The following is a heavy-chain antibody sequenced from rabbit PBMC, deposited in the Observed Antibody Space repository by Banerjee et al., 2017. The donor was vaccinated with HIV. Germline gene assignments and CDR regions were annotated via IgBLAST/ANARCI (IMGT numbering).Heavy chain of an antibody. Sequence: QSLEESGGDLVKPGASLTLTCKASGFSFSSSYYMCWVRQAPGKGLEWIACIDTVTSGSTWYATWVNGRFTISRSTSLDTVDLKMTSLTAADTATYFCARVVPDDYGDYVGYFNLWGPGTLVTVS. CDR2: IDTVTSGST. CDR1: GFSFSSSYY. V-gene: IGHV1S43*01. D-gene: IGHD2-1*01. CDR3: ARVVPDDYGDYVGYFNL. J-gene: IGHJ4*01.